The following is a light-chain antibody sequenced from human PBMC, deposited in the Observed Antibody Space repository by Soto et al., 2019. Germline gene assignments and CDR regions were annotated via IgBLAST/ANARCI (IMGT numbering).Light chain of an antibody. CDR1: QSVSSN. Sequence: EIVMTQSPATLSVSPGERVTLSCRASQSVSSNLAWYQRQPGQAPRLLIYDASTRATGIPARFSGSGSGAEFTLTISSLQSEDLAIYYCQQYNNWPWTFGQGTKVDVK. V-gene: IGKV3-15*01. CDR2: DAS. J-gene: IGKJ1*01. CDR3: QQYNNWPWT.